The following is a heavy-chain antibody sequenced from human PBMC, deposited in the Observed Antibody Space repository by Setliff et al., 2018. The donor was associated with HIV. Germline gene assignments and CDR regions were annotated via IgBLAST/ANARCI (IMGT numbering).Heavy chain of an antibody. J-gene: IGHJ4*02. D-gene: IGHD1-26*01. V-gene: IGHV4-39*07. CDR1: GGSIRSSIYY. Sequence: SETLSLTCTVSGGSIRSSIYYWGWVRQPPGKGLEWIGSIYYSGSTYYNPSLQSRLTISVDTSRNQFSLKLSSVTAADTAVYYCARDRRDDYYLTAYFDSLGQGTVVTVSS. CDR2: IYYSGST. CDR3: ARDRRDDYYLTAYFDS.